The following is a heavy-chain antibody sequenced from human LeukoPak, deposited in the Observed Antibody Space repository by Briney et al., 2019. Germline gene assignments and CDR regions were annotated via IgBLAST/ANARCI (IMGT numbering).Heavy chain of an antibody. CDR1: GFTFSSYS. J-gene: IGHJ4*02. CDR2: ISSSSTI. CDR3: ARDRFTMVRGVNDY. D-gene: IGHD3-10*01. Sequence: GGSLRLSCAASGFTFSSYSMNWVRQAPGKGLEWVSYISSSSTIYYADSVKGRFTISRDNAKNSLYLQMNSLRAEDTAVYYCARDRFTMVRGVNDYWGQGTLVTVSS. V-gene: IGHV3-48*01.